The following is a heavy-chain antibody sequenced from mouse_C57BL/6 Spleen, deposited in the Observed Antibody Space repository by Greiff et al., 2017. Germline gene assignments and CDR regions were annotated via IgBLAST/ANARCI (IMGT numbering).Heavy chain of an antibody. D-gene: IGHD2-2*01. CDR3: AIERPAGDDGYYCDLED. V-gene: IGHV1-69*01. CDR1: GYTFTSYW. Sequence: QVQLQQSGAELVMPGASVKLSCKASGYTFTSYWMHWVKQRPGQGLEWIGEIDPSDSYTNYNQKFKGKSTLTVDKSSSTAYMQLSSLTSEDSAVYYCAIERPAGDDGYYCDLEDWGPGTTVTVSS. CDR2: IDPSDSYT. J-gene: IGHJ1*01.